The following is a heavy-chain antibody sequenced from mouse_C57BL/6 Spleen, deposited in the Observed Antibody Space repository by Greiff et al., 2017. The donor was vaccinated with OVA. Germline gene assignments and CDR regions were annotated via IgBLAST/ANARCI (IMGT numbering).Heavy chain of an antibody. J-gene: IGHJ2*01. CDR1: GYTFTSYW. Sequence: VQLQQPGAELVMPGASVKLSCKASGYTFTSYWMHWVKQRPGQGLEWIGEIDPSDSYTNYNQKFKGKSTLTVDKSSSTAYMQLSSLTSEDSAVYYCATLYGSSLFDYWGQGTTLTVSS. CDR2: IDPSDSYT. D-gene: IGHD1-1*01. V-gene: IGHV1-69*01. CDR3: ATLYGSSLFDY.